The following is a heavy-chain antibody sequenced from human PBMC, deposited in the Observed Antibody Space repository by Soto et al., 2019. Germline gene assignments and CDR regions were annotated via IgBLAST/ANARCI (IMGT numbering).Heavy chain of an antibody. CDR2: IYYSGST. D-gene: IGHD3-3*01. Sequence: QVQLQESGPGLVKPSQTLSLTCTVSGGSISSGGYYWSWIRQHPGKGLEWIGYIYYSGSTYYNPSLKSRVTISVDTAKNQFSLKLSSVTAADTAVYYCARADQYYDFWSGPKRYNWFDPWGQGTLVTVSS. J-gene: IGHJ5*02. CDR1: GGSISSGGYY. V-gene: IGHV4-31*03. CDR3: ARADQYYDFWSGPKRYNWFDP.